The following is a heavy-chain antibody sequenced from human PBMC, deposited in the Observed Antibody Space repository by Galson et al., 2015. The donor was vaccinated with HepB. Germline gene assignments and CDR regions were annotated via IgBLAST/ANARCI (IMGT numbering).Heavy chain of an antibody. J-gene: IGHJ4*02. V-gene: IGHV3-23*01. Sequence: SLRLSCAASGFTFSNYGMSWVRQAPGKGLEWVSTASKTVPTTYYAESVRGRFTISKDNSRNIVYLQMNSLRDEDTAVYYCAKRDTISQYFFDYWGQGILVTVSS. CDR3: AKRDTISQYFFDY. CDR2: ASKTVPTT. D-gene: IGHD3-3*02. CDR1: GFTFSNYG.